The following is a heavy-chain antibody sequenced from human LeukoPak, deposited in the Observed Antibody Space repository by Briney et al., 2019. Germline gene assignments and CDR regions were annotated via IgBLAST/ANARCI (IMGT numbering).Heavy chain of an antibody. J-gene: IGHJ4*02. CDR3: ARPVYSSGWQFDY. V-gene: IGHV1-2*02. CDR1: GYTFTGYY. D-gene: IGHD6-19*01. Sequence: ASVTVSCKASGYTFTGYYMHWVRQAPGQGREGMGWINPNSDGRNYAQKFQGRFTMTRDTSSHTAYMELSRLRSDDTAVYYCARPVYSSGWQFDYWGQGTLVTVSA. CDR2: INPNSDGR.